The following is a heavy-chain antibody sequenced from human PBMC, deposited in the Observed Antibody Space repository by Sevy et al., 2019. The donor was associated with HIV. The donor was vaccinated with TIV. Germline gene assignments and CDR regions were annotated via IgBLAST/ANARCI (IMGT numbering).Heavy chain of an antibody. CDR2: IWYDGSNK. J-gene: IGHJ3*02. D-gene: IGHD3-16*02. CDR1: GFTFSSYG. CDR3: ARDPGRSSYDAFDI. Sequence: GGSLRLSCAASGFTFSSYGMHWVRQAPGKGLEWVAVIWYDGSNKYYADSVKGRFTISRDNSKNTLYLQMSSLRAEDTAVYYCARDPGRSSYDAFDIWGQGTMVTVSS. V-gene: IGHV3-33*01.